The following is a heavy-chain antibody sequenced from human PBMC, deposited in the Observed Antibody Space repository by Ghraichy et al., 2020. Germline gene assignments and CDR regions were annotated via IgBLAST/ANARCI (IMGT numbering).Heavy chain of an antibody. CDR2: ITDDGRSK. V-gene: IGHV3-30*18. Sequence: GGSLRLSCVASGFTFSNFGMHWVRQAPGKGLEWLAAITDDGRSKYYGDSAKGRVTVSRDNGRNTLFLEVSSLRGDDTAVYYCAKDKDYDFWINRGMDNWGQGTLVTVSS. D-gene: IGHD3-3*01. J-gene: IGHJ4*02. CDR1: GFTFSNFG. CDR3: AKDKDYDFWINRGMDN.